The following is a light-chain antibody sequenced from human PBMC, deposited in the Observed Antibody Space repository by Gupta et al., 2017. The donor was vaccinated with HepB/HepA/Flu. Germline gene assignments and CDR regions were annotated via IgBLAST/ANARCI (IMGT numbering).Light chain of an antibody. Sequence: DIHMTQSPSSVSASVGDRVTITCRASQGISSWLAWYQQKPGKAPQILVYAASRLQTGIPSRFSGSGSVTEFTLTISSLQPEDSATYFCQQTNSFPFTFGGGTKVEIK. V-gene: IGKV1-12*01. CDR2: AAS. CDR3: QQTNSFPFT. J-gene: IGKJ4*01. CDR1: QGISSW.